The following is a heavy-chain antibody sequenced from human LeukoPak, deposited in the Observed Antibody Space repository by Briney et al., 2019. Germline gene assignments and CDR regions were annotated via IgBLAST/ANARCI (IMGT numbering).Heavy chain of an antibody. CDR1: GGSISSSSYY. Sequence: SETLSLTCTVSGGSISSSSYYWGWIRQPPGKGLEWIGSIYYSGSTYYNPSLKSRVTISVDTSKNQFSLKLSSVTAADTAVYYCVCGSYYISAWFDPWGQGTLVTVSS. D-gene: IGHD1-26*01. V-gene: IGHV4-39*07. CDR2: IYYSGST. J-gene: IGHJ5*02. CDR3: VCGSYYISAWFDP.